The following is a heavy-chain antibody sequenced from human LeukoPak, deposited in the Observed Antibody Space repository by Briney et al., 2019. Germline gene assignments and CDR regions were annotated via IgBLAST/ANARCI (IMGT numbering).Heavy chain of an antibody. CDR2: IYYSGST. V-gene: IGHV4-59*08. Sequence: SETLSLTCTVSGGSISSYYWSWIRQPPGKGLEWIGYIYYSGSTNYNPSLKSRVTISVDTSKNQLSLKLGSVTAADTAVYYCARADYYYGMDVWGQGTTVTVSS. CDR1: GGSISSYY. CDR3: ARADYYYGMDV. J-gene: IGHJ6*02.